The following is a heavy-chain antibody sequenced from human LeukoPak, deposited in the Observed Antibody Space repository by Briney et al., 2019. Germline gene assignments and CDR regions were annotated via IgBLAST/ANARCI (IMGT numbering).Heavy chain of an antibody. D-gene: IGHD4-17*01. Sequence: ASVKVSCKTSGYTFTGYYMHWVRQAPGQGLEWMGWINPNTGATNSAQRFQGGVTMTRDTSMSTVYLVLTRLRSDDTAVYYCARLAVTTSGWFDPWGQGTLVTVSS. V-gene: IGHV1-2*02. CDR2: INPNTGAT. J-gene: IGHJ5*02. CDR3: ARLAVTTSGWFDP. CDR1: GYTFTGYY.